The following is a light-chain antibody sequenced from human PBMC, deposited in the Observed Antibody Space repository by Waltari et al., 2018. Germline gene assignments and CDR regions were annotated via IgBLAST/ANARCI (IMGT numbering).Light chain of an antibody. Sequence: DIVLTQSPHSFSVTPRQPASLSCKSRHSILFFDGKNYLYWFLQKPGQPPQLLIYEGSKRVSGVPDRFSGSGSGTDFTLKISRVEAEDVGVYYCMHSVQHPWTFGQGTKVEIE. CDR1: HSILFFDGKNY. CDR2: EGS. CDR3: MHSVQHPWT. J-gene: IGKJ1*01. V-gene: IGKV2D-29*01.